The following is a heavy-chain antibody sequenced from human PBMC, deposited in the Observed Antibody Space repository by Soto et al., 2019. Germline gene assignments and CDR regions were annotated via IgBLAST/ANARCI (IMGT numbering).Heavy chain of an antibody. J-gene: IGHJ6*02. D-gene: IGHD3-16*01. V-gene: IGHV3-33*01. CDR3: AGEPRGGAYDMDV. Sequence: QVQLVESGGAVVQPGTSLRLSCAASRLSFSTYDMHWVRQAPGKGLEWVALIWSDGSRQFYGDSVKGRFTISRDNSKNTLSLQMNSLRVEDTAIYYWAGEPRGGAYDMDVWGQGTTVTVSS. CDR1: RLSFSTYD. CDR2: IWSDGSRQ.